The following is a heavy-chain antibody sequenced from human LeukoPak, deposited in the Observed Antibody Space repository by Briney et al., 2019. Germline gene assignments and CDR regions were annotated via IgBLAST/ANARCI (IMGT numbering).Heavy chain of an antibody. D-gene: IGHD2-15*01. CDR1: GYTFTSYG. Sequence: ASVKVSCKASGYTFTSYGNNWVRQAPGQGLEWLGWISAYNGNTNYAQKLQGRVTMTTDTSTSTAYMELRSLRSDDTAVYYCARDIDCSGSTCYRYSYYSGTDVWGQGTTVTVSS. J-gene: IGHJ6*02. V-gene: IGHV1-18*01. CDR3: ARDIDCSGSTCYRYSYYSGTDV. CDR2: ISAYNGNT.